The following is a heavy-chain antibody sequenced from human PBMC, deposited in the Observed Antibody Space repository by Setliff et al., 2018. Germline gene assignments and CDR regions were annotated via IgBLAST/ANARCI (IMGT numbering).Heavy chain of an antibody. D-gene: IGHD4-4*01. Sequence: GGSLRLSCAASGFTFSSYAMTWVRQAPGKGLEWVSGVGASGVATSYADSVKGRFTISRDNSKNMLYLQLNSLRAEDTAVYYCARRRTVTGTTSFFNSWGQGTLVTVSS. CDR3: ARRRTVTGTTSFFNS. V-gene: IGHV3-23*01. J-gene: IGHJ4*02. CDR1: GFTFSSYA. CDR2: VGASGVAT.